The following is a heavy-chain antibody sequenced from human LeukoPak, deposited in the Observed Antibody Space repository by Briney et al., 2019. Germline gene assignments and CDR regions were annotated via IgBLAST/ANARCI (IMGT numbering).Heavy chain of an antibody. V-gene: IGHV4-31*03. CDR1: GGSISSGGYY. Sequence: PSETLSLTCTVSGGSISSGGYYWSWIRQHPGKGLEWIGYIYYSGSTYYNPSLKSRVTISVDTSKNQFSLRLTSVTAADTAVYYCARVTYNGYQHFDYWGQGNLVTVS. J-gene: IGHJ4*02. D-gene: IGHD3-10*01. CDR2: IYYSGST. CDR3: ARVTYNGYQHFDY.